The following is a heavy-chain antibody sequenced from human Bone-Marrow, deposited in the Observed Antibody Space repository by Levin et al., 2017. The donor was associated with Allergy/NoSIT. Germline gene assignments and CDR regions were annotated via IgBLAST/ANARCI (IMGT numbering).Heavy chain of an antibody. CDR1: GGAIRNYY. V-gene: IGHV4-4*08. CDR3: ARSSYQLLETDY. CDR2: VYAGGST. Sequence: SQTLSLTCTVSGGAIRNYYWNWIRQSPTKGLEWIGYVYAGGSTLYNPSLRSRVTISVDTSKNQFSLNLNSVTAADTAIYFCARSSYQLLETDYWGQGTLVTVAS. D-gene: IGHD2-2*01. J-gene: IGHJ4*02.